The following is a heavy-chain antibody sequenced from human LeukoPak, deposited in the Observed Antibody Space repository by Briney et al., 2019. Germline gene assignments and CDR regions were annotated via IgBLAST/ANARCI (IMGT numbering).Heavy chain of an antibody. CDR2: IKSDGITI. J-gene: IGHJ4*02. D-gene: IGHD1-20*01. CDR3: LRDLNWSLDQ. Sequence: QPGGSLRLSCAASGFTFSNYMMHWVRQAPGKGLVWVSRIKSDGITITYTDSVKGRFTISRDNAKNTLYLQMSSLRAEDTAVYYCLRDLNWSLDQWGQGTLVTVSS. V-gene: IGHV3-74*01. CDR1: GFTFSNYM.